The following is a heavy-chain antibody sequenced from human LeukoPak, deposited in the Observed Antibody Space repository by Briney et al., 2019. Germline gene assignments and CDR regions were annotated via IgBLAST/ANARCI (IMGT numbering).Heavy chain of an antibody. CDR1: DASISGYY. CDR3: ASLGYSYGPVNF. Sequence: PSETLSLTCTVSDASISGYYWSWIRQPPGKGLEWIGYIYYSGSTNYNPSLKSRVTISVDTSKSQFSLKLSSVTAADTAVYYCASLGYSYGPVNFWGQGTLVTVSS. J-gene: IGHJ4*02. CDR2: IYYSGST. V-gene: IGHV4-59*08. D-gene: IGHD5-18*01.